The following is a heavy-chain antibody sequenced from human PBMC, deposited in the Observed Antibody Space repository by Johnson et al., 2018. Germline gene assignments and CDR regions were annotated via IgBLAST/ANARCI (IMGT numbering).Heavy chain of an antibody. CDR1: GFTFSGSA. V-gene: IGHV3-73*01. D-gene: IGHD3-10*01. CDR3: AKGTMDV. J-gene: IGHJ6*04. Sequence: EVQLVESGGGLVKPGGSLKLSCAASGFTFSGSAMHWVRQASGKGLEWIGRIRSKANSYATAYAASVKGRFTISRDNSKNTLYLQMNSLRAEDTAVYHCAKGTMDVWGKGTTVTVSS. CDR2: IRSKANSYAT.